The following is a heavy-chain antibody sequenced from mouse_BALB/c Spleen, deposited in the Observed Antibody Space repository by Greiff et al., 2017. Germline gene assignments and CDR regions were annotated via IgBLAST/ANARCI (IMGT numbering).Heavy chain of an antibody. V-gene: IGHV1S81*02. J-gene: IGHJ3*01. CDR3: VLYGKTWFAY. CDR2: INPSNGRT. Sequence: QVQLKQPGAELVKPGASVKLSCKASGYTFTSYWMHWVKQRPGQGLEWIGEINPSNGRTNYNEKFKSKATLTVDKSSSTAYMQLSSLTSEDSAVYYCVLYGKTWFAYWGQGTLVTVSA. D-gene: IGHD2-1*01. CDR1: GYTFTSYW.